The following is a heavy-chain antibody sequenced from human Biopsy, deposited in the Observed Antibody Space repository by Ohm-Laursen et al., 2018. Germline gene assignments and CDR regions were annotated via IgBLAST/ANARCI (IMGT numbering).Heavy chain of an antibody. CDR1: GDSINNYY. Sequence: SETLSLTCTASGDSINNYYWSWIRQPAGKGLEWIGRIYTSGSPNYNLSLESRVTMSVDTSKNQFSLNLRSVTAADTAVYYCARGTGRYYVYGAFDIWGQGTVVTVSS. CDR3: ARGTGRYYVYGAFDI. CDR2: IYTSGSP. J-gene: IGHJ3*02. V-gene: IGHV4-4*07. D-gene: IGHD1-26*01.